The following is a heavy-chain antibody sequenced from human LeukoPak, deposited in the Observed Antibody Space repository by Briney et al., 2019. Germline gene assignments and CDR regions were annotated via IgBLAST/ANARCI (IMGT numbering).Heavy chain of an antibody. D-gene: IGHD2-2*01. Sequence: GSLRLSCAASGFTFSSYAMSWVRQAPGKGLEWVSAISGSGGSTYYADSVRGRFTISRDNSKNTLYLQMNSLRAEDTAVYYCARKVGPHGAFDIWGQGTMVTVSS. CDR1: GFTFSSYA. V-gene: IGHV3-23*01. CDR2: ISGSGGST. J-gene: IGHJ3*02. CDR3: ARKVGPHGAFDI.